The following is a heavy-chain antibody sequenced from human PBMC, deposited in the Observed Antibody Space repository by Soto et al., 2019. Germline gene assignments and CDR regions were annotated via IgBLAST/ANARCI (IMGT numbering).Heavy chain of an antibody. CDR2: ITSTSSAI. CDR1: GFPFSFYS. CDR3: ARDGKGAAYTHGPYYFDY. D-gene: IGHD1-1*01. V-gene: IGHV3-48*02. J-gene: IGHJ4*02. Sequence: GGSLRLSCVASGFPFSFYSMNWVRQAPGKGLEWISYITSTSSAINYADSVRGRFTISRDNAMRSLFLHMNSLRDEDTAVYYCARDGKGAAYTHGPYYFDYWGQGALVTVSS.